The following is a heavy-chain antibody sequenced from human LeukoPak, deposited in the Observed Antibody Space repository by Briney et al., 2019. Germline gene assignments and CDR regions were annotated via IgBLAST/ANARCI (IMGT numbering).Heavy chain of an antibody. D-gene: IGHD4-23*01. CDR2: ISTSSSYI. CDR3: ARGGDTVLTRGYYYYMDV. Sequence: GGSLRLSCAASGFTFSSYTMNWVRQAPGKGLEWVSSISTSSSYIYYADSVKGRFTISRDNAKKPLYLQMNSLRAEDTAVYYCARGGDTVLTRGYYYYMDVWGKGTTVTVSS. V-gene: IGHV3-21*01. J-gene: IGHJ6*03. CDR1: GFTFSSYT.